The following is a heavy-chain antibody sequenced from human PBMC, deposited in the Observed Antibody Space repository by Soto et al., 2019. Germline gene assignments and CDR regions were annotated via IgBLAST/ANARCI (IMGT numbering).Heavy chain of an antibody. CDR2: ISYDGRNK. CDR3: PKDKRFLEWLLWH. CDR1: GFTFSSYG. Sequence: GSLRLSCAASGFTFSSYGMHWVRQAPGKGLEWVAVISYDGRNKYYADSVKGRFTISRDNSKNTLYLQMNSLRAEDTAVYYCPKDKRFLEWLLWHCGQGTLVTVSS. J-gene: IGHJ1*01. D-gene: IGHD3-3*01. V-gene: IGHV3-30*18.